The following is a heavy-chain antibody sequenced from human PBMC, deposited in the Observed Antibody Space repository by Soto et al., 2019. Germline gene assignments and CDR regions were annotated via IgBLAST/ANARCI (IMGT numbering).Heavy chain of an antibody. Sequence: QVQLVESGGGVVQPGRSLRLSCAASGFTFSSYGMHWVRQAPGKGLEWVAVISYDGSNKYYADSVKGRFTISRDNSKNTLYLQMNSLRAEDTAVYYCAKEVGAEMATTPGMDVWGQGTTVTVSS. CDR3: AKEVGAEMATTPGMDV. CDR2: ISYDGSNK. D-gene: IGHD5-12*01. J-gene: IGHJ6*02. V-gene: IGHV3-30*18. CDR1: GFTFSSYG.